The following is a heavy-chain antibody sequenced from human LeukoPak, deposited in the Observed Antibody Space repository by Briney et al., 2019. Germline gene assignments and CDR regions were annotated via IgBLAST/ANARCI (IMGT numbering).Heavy chain of an antibody. CDR2: ISYDGSNK. J-gene: IGHJ4*02. D-gene: IGHD3-10*01. CDR1: RFTFSRYG. Sequence: GGSLRLSCAASRFTFSRYGMHWVRQAPGKGLEWVAVISYDGSNKYYADPVKGRFTISRDNSKNTLYLQMNSLRAEDTAVYYCAKDLWDYYGSGSTFDYWGQGTLVTVSS. V-gene: IGHV3-30*18. CDR3: AKDLWDYYGSGSTFDY.